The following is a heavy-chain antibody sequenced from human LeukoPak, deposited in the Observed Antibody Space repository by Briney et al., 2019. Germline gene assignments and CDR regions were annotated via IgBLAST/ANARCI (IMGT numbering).Heavy chain of an antibody. CDR3: ARAAGWFDP. V-gene: IGHV3-11*01. CDR2: ISSSSNNI. J-gene: IGHJ5*02. Sequence: GGSLRLSCAASGFTFSDYYMTWIRQAPGKGLEWVSYISSSSNNIHYANSVRGRFTTSRDNAKNSVYLQMNSLRAEDTAINYCARAAGWFDPWGQGTLVTVSS. CDR1: GFTFSDYY.